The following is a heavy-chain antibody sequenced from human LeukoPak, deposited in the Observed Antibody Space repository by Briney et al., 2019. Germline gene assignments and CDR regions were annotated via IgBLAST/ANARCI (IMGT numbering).Heavy chain of an antibody. Sequence: ASVKVSCKASGYTFTSYDINWVRQATGQGLEWMGWMNPNSGNTGYAQKFQGRVTMTRHTSISTAYMELSSLRSEDTAVYYCARRRASYCSSTSCYGSVNWFDPWGQGTLVTVSS. CDR1: GYTFTSYD. CDR2: MNPNSGNT. V-gene: IGHV1-8*01. D-gene: IGHD2-2*01. CDR3: ARRRASYCSSTSCYGSVNWFDP. J-gene: IGHJ5*02.